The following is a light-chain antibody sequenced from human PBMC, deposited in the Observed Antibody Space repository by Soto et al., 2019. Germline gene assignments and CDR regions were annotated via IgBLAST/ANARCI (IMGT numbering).Light chain of an antibody. J-gene: IGKJ2*01. CDR1: QSISSY. CDR3: QPSYRTPYT. V-gene: IGKV1-39*01. CDR2: VAS. Sequence: DIQMTQSPSSLSASVGDRVTITCRASQSISSYLNWYQQKPGKAPKFLIYVASTLQSGVPSRFSGSGSGTDFTLTITSLQPEDVATYYCQPSYRTPYTFGQGTKLEIK.